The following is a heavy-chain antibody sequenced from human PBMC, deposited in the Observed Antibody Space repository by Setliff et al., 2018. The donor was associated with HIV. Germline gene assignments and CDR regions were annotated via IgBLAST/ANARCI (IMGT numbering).Heavy chain of an antibody. J-gene: IGHJ4*02. V-gene: IGHV4-39*01. CDR3: ARHSGLGGYYSPFDY. CDR2: IYYSGST. CDR1: GGSIKSSSDY. D-gene: IGHD3-22*01. Sequence: SETLSLTCTVSGGSIKSSSDYWGWIRQPPGKGLEWIGTIYYSGSTYYNPSIKSRVTISVDTSKNQFSLKLSSVTAADTTVYYCARHSGLGGYYSPFDYWGPGTLVTVSS.